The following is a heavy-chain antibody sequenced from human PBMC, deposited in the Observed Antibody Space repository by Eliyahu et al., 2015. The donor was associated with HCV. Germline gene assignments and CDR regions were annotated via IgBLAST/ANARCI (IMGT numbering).Heavy chain of an antibody. J-gene: IGHJ4*02. Sequence: QLQLQQSGPGLVKPSETLSLPCTVSGGSISNSNFSWGWXRQPPGKGLEWIGSXYYNGDTHXNPSLKSRVTISMDTSKNXFSLKLSSVTAADTAVYYCASHIGGLTIASRGLDYWGQGTQVTVSS. D-gene: IGHD4-23*01. CDR3: ASHIGGLTIASRGLDY. V-gene: IGHV4-39*01. CDR2: XYYNGDT. CDR1: GGSISNSNFS.